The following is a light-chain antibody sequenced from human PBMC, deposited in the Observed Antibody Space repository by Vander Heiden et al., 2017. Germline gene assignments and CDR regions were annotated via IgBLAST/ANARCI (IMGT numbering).Light chain of an antibody. V-gene: IGKV1-27*01. Sequence: DSHMTQSPSSLSASVGDRVTITCRASQGISNYLAWYQQKPGKVPKLLIYAASTLQSGVPSRFSGSGSGTDFTLTISSLQPEDVATYYCQKYNSAPLFTFGPGTKVDIK. J-gene: IGKJ3*01. CDR3: QKYNSAPLFT. CDR1: QGISNY. CDR2: AAS.